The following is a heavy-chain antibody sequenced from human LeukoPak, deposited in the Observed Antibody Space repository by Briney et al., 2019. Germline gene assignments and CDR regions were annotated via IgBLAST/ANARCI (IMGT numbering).Heavy chain of an antibody. CDR3: ARVCSGGSCLD. V-gene: IGHV4-4*02. CDR1: GGSISSSNW. Sequence: PSGTLSLTCAVFGGSISSSNWWSWIRQPPGKGLEWIGEISHSGSTNYNPSLKSRITISVDTSKNQFSLKLNSVTAADTAVYYCARVCSGGSCLDWGQGTLVTVSS. CDR2: ISHSGST. J-gene: IGHJ4*02. D-gene: IGHD2-15*01.